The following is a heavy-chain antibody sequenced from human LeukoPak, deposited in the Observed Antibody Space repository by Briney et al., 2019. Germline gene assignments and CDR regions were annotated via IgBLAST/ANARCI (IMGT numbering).Heavy chain of an antibody. CDR1: GFTFSYYT. J-gene: IGHJ5*02. CDR3: ARDDVAWNDVHWFNP. D-gene: IGHD1-1*01. CDR2: ISSTGSSI. V-gene: IGHV3-21*01. Sequence: GGSLRLSCAASGFTFSYYTMSWVGQAPGKGLEWVSSISSTGSSIYYADSVKGRFTISRDNAKNSLYLQMSNLRVEDTAVYYCARDDVAWNDVHWFNPWGQGTLVTVSS.